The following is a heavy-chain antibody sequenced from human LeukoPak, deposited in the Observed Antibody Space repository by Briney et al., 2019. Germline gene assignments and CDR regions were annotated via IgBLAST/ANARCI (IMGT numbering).Heavy chain of an antibody. J-gene: IGHJ4*02. CDR1: GFTFSSYG. CDR2: IRYDGSNK. V-gene: IGHV3-30*02. Sequence: GGSLRLSCAASGFTFSSYGMHWVRQAPGKGLEWVAFIRYDGSNKYYADSVKGRFTISRNNSKNTLYLQMNSLRAEDTAVYYCARSNPWGYSYGCDYWGQGTLVTVSS. D-gene: IGHD5-18*01. CDR3: ARSNPWGYSYGCDY.